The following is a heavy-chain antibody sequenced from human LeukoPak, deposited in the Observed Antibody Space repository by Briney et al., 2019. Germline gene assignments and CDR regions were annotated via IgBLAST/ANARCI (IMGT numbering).Heavy chain of an antibody. CDR2: ISSSSSYI. V-gene: IGHV3-21*01. CDR1: GFTFSSYS. J-gene: IGHJ5*02. D-gene: IGHD3-22*01. Sequence: GGSLRLSCAASGFTFSSYSMNWVRQAPGKGLEWVSSISSSSSYIYYADSVKGRFTISRDNAKNSLYLQMNSLRAEDTAVYYCARGGRMYYYDSSGTPSDPWGQGTLVTVSS. CDR3: ARGGRMYYYDSSGTPSDP.